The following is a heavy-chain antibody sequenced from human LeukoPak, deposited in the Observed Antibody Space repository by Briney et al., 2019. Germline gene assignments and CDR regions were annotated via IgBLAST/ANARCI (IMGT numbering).Heavy chain of an antibody. J-gene: IGHJ4*02. CDR1: GFTFSSYG. V-gene: IGHV3-30*02. Sequence: AGGSLRLSCAASGFTFSSYGMHWVRQAPGKGLEWVAFIRYDGTNKHYADSVKGRFTISRDNSRNTLYLQMNSLRAEDTAVYYCAKDYYDSDGYHYVGGFDYWGQGNLVTVSS. CDR2: IRYDGTNK. D-gene: IGHD3-22*01. CDR3: AKDYYDSDGYHYVGGFDY.